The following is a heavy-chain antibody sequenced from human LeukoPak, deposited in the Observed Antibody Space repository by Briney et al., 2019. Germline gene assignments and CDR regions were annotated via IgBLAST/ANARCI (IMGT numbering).Heavy chain of an antibody. J-gene: IGHJ4*02. CDR3: AKDLTIPWELLSTY. V-gene: IGHV3-23*01. D-gene: IGHD1-26*01. CDR1: GFSISNSA. Sequence: GGSLRLSCAASGFSISNSAMSWVRQAPGKGLEWVSLIVASSGSTFYADSVKGRFTISRDSSKNTLYLQMNSLRAEDTAVYYCAKDLTIPWELLSTYWGQGTLVTVSS. CDR2: IVASSGST.